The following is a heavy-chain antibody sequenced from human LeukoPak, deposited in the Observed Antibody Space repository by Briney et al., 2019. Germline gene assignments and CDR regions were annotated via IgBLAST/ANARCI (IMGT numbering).Heavy chain of an antibody. J-gene: IGHJ4*02. D-gene: IGHD4-23*01. V-gene: IGHV3-7*01. CDR1: GFTFSSYW. CDR3: ARDDGYGGNPGYFDY. CDR2: IKQDGSEK. Sequence: PTGGSLRLSCAASGFTFSSYWMSWVRQAPGKGLEWVANIKQDGSEKYYVDSVEGRFTISRENAKNSLYLQMNSLRAEDTAVYYCARDDGYGGNPGYFDYWGQGTLVTVSS.